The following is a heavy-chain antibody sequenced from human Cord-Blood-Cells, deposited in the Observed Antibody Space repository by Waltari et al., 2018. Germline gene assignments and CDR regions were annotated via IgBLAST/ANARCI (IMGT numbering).Heavy chain of an antibody. V-gene: IGHV1-2*02. CDR1: GYTFTGYY. CDR2: INPHRGGT. Sequence: QVQLVQSGAEVKKPGASVKVSCKASGYTFTGYYRHWVRQAPGQGLEWMGWINPHRGGTNYAQKFQGRVTMTRDTSISPAYMGLSRLRSDDTAVYYCATSTPSSDGVDYWGQGTLVTVSS. CDR3: ATSTPSSDGVDY. D-gene: IGHD2-2*01. J-gene: IGHJ4*02.